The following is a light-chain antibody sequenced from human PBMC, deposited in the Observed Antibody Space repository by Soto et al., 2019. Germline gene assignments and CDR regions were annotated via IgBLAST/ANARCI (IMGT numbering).Light chain of an antibody. J-gene: IGKJ5*01. CDR2: AAS. Sequence: DFQMTQSPSSLSASVGDRFTITCLATQSISRSLNWYQQKPGKAPELLIYAASSLQSGVPSRFSGSGSGTDFTLTISSLEPEDSAVYYCQQRHMWPITFGQGTRLEIK. V-gene: IGKV1-39*01. CDR1: QSISRS. CDR3: QQRHMWPIT.